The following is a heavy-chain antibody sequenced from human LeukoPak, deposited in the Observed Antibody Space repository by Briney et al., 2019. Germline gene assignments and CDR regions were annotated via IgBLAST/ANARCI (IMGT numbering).Heavy chain of an antibody. CDR1: GFTFSSYA. CDR2: ISGSGDST. J-gene: IGHJ4*02. V-gene: IGHV3-23*01. Sequence: GGSLRLSCAASGFTFSSYAMTWVRQAPGKGREWVSGISGSGDSTYYANSVKGRFTISRDNSKNTLYVQMNSLRAEDTAVYYCGRGKATGVGSWGQGTVVTVSS. D-gene: IGHD5-12*01. CDR3: GRGKATGVGS.